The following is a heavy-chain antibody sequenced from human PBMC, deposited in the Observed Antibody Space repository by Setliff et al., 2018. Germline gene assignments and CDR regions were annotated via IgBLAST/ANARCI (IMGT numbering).Heavy chain of an antibody. D-gene: IGHD2-15*01. V-gene: IGHV3-48*03. CDR1: GFTFSNYE. Sequence: GSLRLSCAASGFTFSNYEMNWVRQAPGKGLEWVSYINSGGSLIYYADSVKGRFTISRDNSKNTLYLQMNSLRPEDTAVYSCARGTGGSGCYAGLESWGQGTPVTVSS. J-gene: IGHJ4*02. CDR3: ARGTGGSGCYAGLES. CDR2: INSGGSLI.